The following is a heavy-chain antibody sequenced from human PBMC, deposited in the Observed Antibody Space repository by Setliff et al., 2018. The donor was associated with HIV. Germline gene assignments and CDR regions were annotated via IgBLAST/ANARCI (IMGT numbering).Heavy chain of an antibody. Sequence: KSSETLSLTCTVSGGSMSSGSYFWSWIRQPAGKGLEWIGRIYTSGSTDYNPSLKSRVTMSVDTSKNQFSLNLNSVTATDTAIYYCATERWLYQNFDSWGQGTQVTVSS. CDR1: GGSMSSGSYF. D-gene: IGHD3-16*01. CDR3: ATERWLYQNFDS. J-gene: IGHJ4*02. V-gene: IGHV4-61*02. CDR2: IYTSGST.